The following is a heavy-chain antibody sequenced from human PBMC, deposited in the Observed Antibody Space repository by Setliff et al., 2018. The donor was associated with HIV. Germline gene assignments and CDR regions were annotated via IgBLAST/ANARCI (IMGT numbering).Heavy chain of an antibody. CDR2: VNPNSGDA. CDR1: GYTFTGHY. J-gene: IGHJ6*02. D-gene: IGHD3-10*01. Sequence: ASVKVSCKASGYTFTGHYLHWVQQAPGQGLEWLGWVNPNSGDAIYAQNFQGRVTMTRDTSINAAYMERRGLRSDDTAVYYCARNFGLSPSGKYYYYYGMDIWGQGTTVTVSS. CDR3: ARNFGLSPSGKYYYYYGMDI. V-gene: IGHV1-2*02.